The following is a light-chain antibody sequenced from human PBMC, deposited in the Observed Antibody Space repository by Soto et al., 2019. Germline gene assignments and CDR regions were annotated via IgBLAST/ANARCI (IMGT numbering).Light chain of an antibody. Sequence: DIQMTQSPSSVSASVGDRVTITCRASRDINSRLAWYQQKPGKAPKLLIYFAFNLESGVPSRFIGSGSGTDFTLTITSLQPEDFATYYCQQADSLPRTFGGGTKVEIQ. CDR3: QQADSLPRT. CDR2: FAF. V-gene: IGKV1-12*01. J-gene: IGKJ4*01. CDR1: RDINSR.